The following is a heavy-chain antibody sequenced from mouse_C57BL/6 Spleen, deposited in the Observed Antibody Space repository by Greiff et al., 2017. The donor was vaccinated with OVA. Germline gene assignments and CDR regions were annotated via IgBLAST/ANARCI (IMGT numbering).Heavy chain of an antibody. CDR2: ISYDGSN. CDR3: ARDRIYYDYDGYAMDY. CDR1: GYSITSGYY. Sequence: EVKLMESGPGLVKPSQSLSLTCSVTGYSITSGYYWNWIRQFPGNKLEWMGYISYDGSNNYNPSLKNRISITRDTSKNQFFLKLNSVTTEDTATYYCARDRIYYDYDGYAMDYWGQGTSVTVSS. V-gene: IGHV3-6*01. J-gene: IGHJ4*01. D-gene: IGHD2-4*01.